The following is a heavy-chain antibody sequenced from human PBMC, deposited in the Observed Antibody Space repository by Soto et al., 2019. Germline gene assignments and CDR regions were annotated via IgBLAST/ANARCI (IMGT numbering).Heavy chain of an antibody. CDR3: ARDILSGGAYPDS. CDR1: GFTFSTYT. D-gene: IGHD3-10*01. Sequence: GSLRLSCAASGFTFSTYTMNWVRQAPGKGLEWISSISSGSSYIYYAGSVKGRFTISRDNAKNSLFLQMNSLRADDTAVYYCARDILSGGAYPDSWGQGTKITVSS. CDR2: ISSGSSYI. V-gene: IGHV3-21*01. J-gene: IGHJ5*01.